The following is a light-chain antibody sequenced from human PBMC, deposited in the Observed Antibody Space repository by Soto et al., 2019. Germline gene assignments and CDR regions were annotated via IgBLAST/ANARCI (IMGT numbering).Light chain of an antibody. V-gene: IGKV3-20*01. Sequence: EIVLTQSAATLSLSPGARATLSCRASQTVGGRYLAWFQQKPGQTPRLLIYGASTRAAGVPDRFSGSGSGTDFSLTIDRLEPEDFVVYYCLQYVSSPWTFGQGTKVEV. CDR2: GAS. CDR3: LQYVSSPWT. J-gene: IGKJ1*01. CDR1: QTVGGRY.